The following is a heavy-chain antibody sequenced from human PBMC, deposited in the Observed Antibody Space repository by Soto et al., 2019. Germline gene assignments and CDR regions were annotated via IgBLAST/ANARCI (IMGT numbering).Heavy chain of an antibody. CDR1: GGSISSYY. CDR2: IYHSGST. CDR3: ARVTNSSGYYVFDY. V-gene: IGHV4-59*12. J-gene: IGHJ4*02. D-gene: IGHD3-22*01. Sequence: TSETLSLTCTVSGGSISSYYWSWIRQPPGKGLEWIGYIYHSGSTYYNPSLKSRVTISVDRSKNQFSLKLSSVTAADTAVYYCARVTNSSGYYVFDYWGQGTLVTVSS.